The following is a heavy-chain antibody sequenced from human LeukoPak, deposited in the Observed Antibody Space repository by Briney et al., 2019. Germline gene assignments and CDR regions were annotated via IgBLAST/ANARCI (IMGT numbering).Heavy chain of an antibody. CDR2: ISGSGGST. V-gene: IGHV3-23*01. D-gene: IGHD3-22*01. Sequence: GGSLRLSCAASGFTFSSYAMSWVRQALGKGPEWVSVISGSGGSTYYADSVKGRFTISRDNSKNTLYLQMNSLRAEDTAVYYCANALNYDSSGYYRPGPLDYWGQGTLVTVSS. CDR1: GFTFSSYA. J-gene: IGHJ4*02. CDR3: ANALNYDSSGYYRPGPLDY.